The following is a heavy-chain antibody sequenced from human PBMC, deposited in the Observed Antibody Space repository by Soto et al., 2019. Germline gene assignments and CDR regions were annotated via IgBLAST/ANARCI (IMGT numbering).Heavy chain of an antibody. Sequence: EVRLVESGGGLVQPGGSLRLSCAASGFTFSSYWMNWFRQAPGKGLEWVANIKRDGSVKYYVDSVKGRFTISRDNARNSLYLQMNSLRAEDTAVYYCARNMGATTSDYWGQGTLVTVSS. CDR3: ARNMGATTSDY. V-gene: IGHV3-7*01. CDR2: IKRDGSVK. J-gene: IGHJ4*02. D-gene: IGHD1-26*01. CDR1: GFTFSSYW.